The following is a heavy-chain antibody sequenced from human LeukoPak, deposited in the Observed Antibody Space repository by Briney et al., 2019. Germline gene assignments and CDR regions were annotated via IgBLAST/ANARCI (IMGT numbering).Heavy chain of an antibody. CDR3: ATAVAAS. D-gene: IGHD6-19*01. J-gene: IGHJ5*02. Sequence: GGSLRLSCAASGSTFSSYGMHWVRQAPGKGLEWVAVIWYDGSNKYYADSVKGRFIISRDNSKNTLYLQMNSLRAEDTAVYYCATAVAASWGQGTLVTVSS. CDR1: GSTFSSYG. CDR2: IWYDGSNK. V-gene: IGHV3-33*01.